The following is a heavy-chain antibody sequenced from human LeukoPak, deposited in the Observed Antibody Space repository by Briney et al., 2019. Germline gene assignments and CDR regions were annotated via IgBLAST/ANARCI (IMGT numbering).Heavy chain of an antibody. CDR1: GYTFTSYY. CDR2: INPSGGST. Sequence: ASVKVSCKASGYTFTSYYMHWVRQAPGQGLEWMGIINPSGGSTSYAQKFQGRVTMTRDTSTSTVYMELSSLRSEDTAVYYCARDPLTIFGVVSSNWFDPWGQGTLVTVSS. V-gene: IGHV1-46*01. J-gene: IGHJ5*02. D-gene: IGHD3-3*01. CDR3: ARDPLTIFGVVSSNWFDP.